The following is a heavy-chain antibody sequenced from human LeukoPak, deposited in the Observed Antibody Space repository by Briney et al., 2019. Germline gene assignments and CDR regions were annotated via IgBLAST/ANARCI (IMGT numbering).Heavy chain of an antibody. J-gene: IGHJ5*02. CDR3: ARDLAYSSSSGWFDP. V-gene: IGHV4-61*02. CDR1: GGSISSGSYY. D-gene: IGHD6-6*01. Sequence: PSETLSLTCTVSGGSISSGSYYWSWIRQPAGKGLEWIGRIYTSGSTNYNPSLKSRVTISVDTSKNQFSLKLSSVAAADTAVYYCARDLAYSSSSGWFDPWGQGTLVTVSS. CDR2: IYTSGST.